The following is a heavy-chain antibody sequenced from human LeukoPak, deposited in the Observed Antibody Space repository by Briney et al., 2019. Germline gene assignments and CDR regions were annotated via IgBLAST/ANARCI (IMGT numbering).Heavy chain of an antibody. CDR1: GGSFSGYY. J-gene: IGHJ4*02. V-gene: IGHV4-34*01. Sequence: SETLSLICAVYGGSFSGYYWSWIRQPPGKGLEWIGEINHSGSTNYNPSLKSRVTISVDTSKNQFSLKLSSVTAADTAVYYCAGAHYYGSGSYPYYFDYWGQGTLVTVSS. CDR3: AGAHYYGSGSYPYYFDY. D-gene: IGHD3-10*01. CDR2: INHSGST.